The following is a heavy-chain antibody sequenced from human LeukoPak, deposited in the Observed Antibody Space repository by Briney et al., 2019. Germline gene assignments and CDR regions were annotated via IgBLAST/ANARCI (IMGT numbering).Heavy chain of an antibody. Sequence: GGSLRLSCAASGFTFSSYAMSWVRQAPGKGLEWVSSISGSGDSTFYADSVKGRFTISRDNSKTTLYLQMNSLRAEDTAVYYCAKDYGTRWYNWFDPWGQGTLVTVSS. CDR1: GFTFSSYA. D-gene: IGHD2-15*01. J-gene: IGHJ5*02. CDR3: AKDYGTRWYNWFDP. V-gene: IGHV3-23*01. CDR2: ISGSGDST.